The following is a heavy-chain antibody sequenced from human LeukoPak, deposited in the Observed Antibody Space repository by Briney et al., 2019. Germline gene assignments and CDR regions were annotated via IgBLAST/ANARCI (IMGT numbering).Heavy chain of an antibody. V-gene: IGHV1-69*05. CDR2: IIPIFGTA. J-gene: IGHJ5*02. D-gene: IGHD2-15*01. Sequence: ASVKISCKASGGTFSSYAISWVRQAPGQGLEWMGRIIPIFGTANYAQTFQGRVTITTDEFTSTAYMAVSSLRSEDTAVYYCAREYCSGGSCPNLNTWFDPWGQGTLVTVSS. CDR1: GGTFSSYA. CDR3: AREYCSGGSCPNLNTWFDP.